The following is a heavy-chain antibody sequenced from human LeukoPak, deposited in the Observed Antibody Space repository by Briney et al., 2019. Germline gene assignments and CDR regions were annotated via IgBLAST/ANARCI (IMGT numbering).Heavy chain of an antibody. J-gene: IGHJ5*02. D-gene: IGHD3-10*01. CDR1: GFTFSSYA. V-gene: IGHV3-23*01. Sequence: GGSLRLSCAASGFTFSSYAMSWVRQAPGKGLEWVSAISGSGGSTYYADSVKGRFTISRDNFKNTLYLQMNSLRAEDTAVYYCAKDSLLWFGESPFDPWGQGTLVTVSS. CDR2: ISGSGGST. CDR3: AKDSLLWFGESPFDP.